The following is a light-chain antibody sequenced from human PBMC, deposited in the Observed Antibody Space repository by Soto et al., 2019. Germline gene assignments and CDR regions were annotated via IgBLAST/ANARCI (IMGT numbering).Light chain of an antibody. CDR3: SSYTSSSTLV. CDR1: SSDVGGYKY. CDR2: DVS. V-gene: IGLV2-14*01. Sequence: QSALTQPASVSGSPGQSITISCTGTSSDVGGYKYVSWYQQHPGKAPKVMIYDVSNRPSGVSKRFSGSKSGNTASLTISGRQAEEEADYYCSSYTSSSTLVFGGGTKLTVL. J-gene: IGLJ2*01.